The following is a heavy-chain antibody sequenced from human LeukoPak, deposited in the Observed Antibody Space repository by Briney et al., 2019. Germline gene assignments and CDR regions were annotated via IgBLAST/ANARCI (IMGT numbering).Heavy chain of an antibody. CDR3: ARHPYYYDDSGHIQLDDFDY. J-gene: IGHJ4*02. CDR2: IYYSGST. D-gene: IGHD3-22*01. V-gene: IGHV4-39*01. Sequence: SETLSLTCTVSGDSISSSSYYWGWIRQPPGKGLEWIGSIYYSGSTYYNPSLKSRVTVSVDTSKNHFSLKLSSVTAADTALYYCARHPYYYDDSGHIQLDDFDYWGQGTLVTVSS. CDR1: GDSISSSSYY.